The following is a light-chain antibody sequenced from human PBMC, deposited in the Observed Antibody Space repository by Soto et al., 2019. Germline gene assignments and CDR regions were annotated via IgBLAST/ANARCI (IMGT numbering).Light chain of an antibody. CDR1: SSDVGRYNF. Sequence: QSALTQPPSASGSPGQSVTISCIGTSSDVGRYNFVSWYQHHPGKAPKLIIYEVTKRPSGVPDRSSGSKSGNTAYLTISGLQVEDEAEYFCFSFTTTSTHVFGTGTKVTVL. V-gene: IGLV2-8*01. CDR2: EVT. CDR3: FSFTTTSTHV. J-gene: IGLJ1*01.